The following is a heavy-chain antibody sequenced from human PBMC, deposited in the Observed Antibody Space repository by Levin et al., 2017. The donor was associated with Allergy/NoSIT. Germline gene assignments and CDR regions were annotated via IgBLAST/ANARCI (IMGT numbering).Heavy chain of an antibody. CDR1: GGSVFSGSYY. J-gene: IGHJ6*02. CDR3: ARGLIMTQGGSNYYYGVDV. D-gene: IGHD3-16*01. CDR2: VCYSGST. V-gene: IGHV4-61*01. Sequence: SETLSLTCTVSGGSVFSGSYYWSWIRQPPGKGLEYIGYVCYSGSTNYNPSLKSRVTISMDTSKNQLSLKLSSVSAADTAVEYCARGLIMTQGGSNYYYGVDVWGQGTPVTVSS.